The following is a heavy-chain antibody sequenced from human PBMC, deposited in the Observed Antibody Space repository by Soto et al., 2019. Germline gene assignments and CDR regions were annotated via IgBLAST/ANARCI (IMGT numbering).Heavy chain of an antibody. V-gene: IGHV3-30-3*01. CDR2: ISYDGSNK. Sequence: QVQLVESGGGVVQPGRSLGLSCEASGFTLGSYAMHWVRRAPGKGWGCVAVISYDGSNKFYGDSVKGRFTISRDNPKNTLYLQINSLRYEDTAVYYCARGDREDIAVVVGARPGEYGVDVWGQGTTVTVSS. CDR1: GFTLGSYA. D-gene: IGHD2-15*01. CDR3: ARGDREDIAVVVGARPGEYGVDV. J-gene: IGHJ6*02.